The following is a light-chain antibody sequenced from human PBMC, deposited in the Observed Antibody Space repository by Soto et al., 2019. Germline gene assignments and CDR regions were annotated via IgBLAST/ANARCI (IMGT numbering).Light chain of an antibody. J-gene: IGKJ1*01. V-gene: IGKV3-20*01. Sequence: EIVLTQSPGTLSLSPGERATLSCRASQSVTSYLAWYQQKPGQAPRLLIYGASSRAAGIPDRFSGSGSGTDFTLTIGRLEPEDFAVFYCQQYASSSWTFGQGTKVEIK. CDR1: QSVTSY. CDR3: QQYASSSWT. CDR2: GAS.